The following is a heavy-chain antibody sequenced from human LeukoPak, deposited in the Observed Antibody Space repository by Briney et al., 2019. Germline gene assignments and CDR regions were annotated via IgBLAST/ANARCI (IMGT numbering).Heavy chain of an antibody. D-gene: IGHD6-13*01. J-gene: IGHJ4*02. V-gene: IGHV3-74*01. Sequence: PGGSLRLSCAASGFAFSNFWMHWVRQAPGKGLVWVSQITADGSETTYADSVRGRFTIFRDNAKNTLFLQMNSLRAEDTALYYCANSAAGYWGQGTLVTVSS. CDR2: ITADGSET. CDR3: ANSAAGY. CDR1: GFAFSNFW.